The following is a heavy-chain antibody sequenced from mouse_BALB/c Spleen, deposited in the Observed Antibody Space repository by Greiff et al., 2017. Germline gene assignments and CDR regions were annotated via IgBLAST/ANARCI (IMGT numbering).Heavy chain of an antibody. J-gene: IGHJ4*01. CDR1: GFAFSSYW. Sequence: QVQLQQSGAELVRPGSSVKISCKASGFAFSSYWMNWVKQRPGQGLEWIGQIYPGDGDTNYNGNFKGKATLTADKSSSTAYMQLSSLTSEDSAVYFCARNRPDYWGQGTSVTVSS. CDR2: IYPGDGDT. CDR3: ARNRPDY. V-gene: IGHV1-80*01.